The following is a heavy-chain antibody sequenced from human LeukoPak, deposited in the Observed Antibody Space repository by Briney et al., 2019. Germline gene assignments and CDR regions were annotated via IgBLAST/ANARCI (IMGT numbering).Heavy chain of an antibody. D-gene: IGHD6-19*01. CDR3: ARGSGWFTY. J-gene: IGHJ4*02. Sequence: SETLSLTCTVSGGSLGTYYWSWLRQSPGKGLEWIGNIFYTGRTNYNPSLKSRVTILVDTSKNQFSLKLSSVAAADTAVYYCARGSGWFTYWGQGTLVTVSS. CDR1: GGSLGTYY. V-gene: IGHV4-59*01. CDR2: IFYTGRT.